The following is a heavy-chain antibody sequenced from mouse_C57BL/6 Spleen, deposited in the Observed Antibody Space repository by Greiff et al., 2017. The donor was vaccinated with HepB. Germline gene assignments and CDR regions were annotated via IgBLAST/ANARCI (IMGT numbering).Heavy chain of an antibody. D-gene: IGHD2-4*01. CDR3: ARGTMITTVYYYAMDY. Sequence: VQLQQSGPELVKPGASVKIPCKASGYTFTDYNMDWVKQSHGKSLEWIGDINPNNGGTIYNQKFKGKATLTVDKSSSTAYMELRSLTSEDTAVYYCARGTMITTVYYYAMDYWGQGASVTVSS. J-gene: IGHJ4*01. V-gene: IGHV1-18*01. CDR1: GYTFTDYN. CDR2: INPNNGGT.